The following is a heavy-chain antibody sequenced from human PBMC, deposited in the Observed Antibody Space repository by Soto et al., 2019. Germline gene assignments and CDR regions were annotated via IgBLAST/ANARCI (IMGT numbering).Heavy chain of an antibody. J-gene: IGHJ6*02. CDR2: ISYDGSNK. CDR1: GFTFGSYG. Sequence: GGSLRHPCAASGFTFGSYGMRWISQAGGKGLELVAVISYDGSNKYYADSVKGRFTISRDNSKNTLYLQMNSLRAEDTAVYYCAKDPYRYFDWLPPRSGMDVWGQGTTVTVSS. V-gene: IGHV3-30*18. D-gene: IGHD3-9*01. CDR3: AKDPYRYFDWLPPRSGMDV.